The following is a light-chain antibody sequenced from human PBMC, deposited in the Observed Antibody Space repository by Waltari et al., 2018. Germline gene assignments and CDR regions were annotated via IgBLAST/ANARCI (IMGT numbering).Light chain of an antibody. CDR3: QSYDSSLSGSKV. Sequence: QSVLTQPPSVSGAPGQRVTISCTGSGSNIGAGYDLHWYKQLPGTAPKGLIYGNSNRPSGVPDRFSGSKSGTSASLAITGLQAEDEADYYCQSYDSSLSGSKVFGGGTKLTVL. J-gene: IGLJ3*02. CDR1: GSNIGAGYD. CDR2: GNS. V-gene: IGLV1-40*01.